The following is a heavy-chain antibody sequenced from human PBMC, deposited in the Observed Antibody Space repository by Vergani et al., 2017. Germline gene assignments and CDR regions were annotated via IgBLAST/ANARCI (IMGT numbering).Heavy chain of an antibody. J-gene: IGHJ1*01. Sequence: EVQLVESGGGLVQPGGSLRVSCSASGFRVTTYYMSWVRQAPGKGLEWVASIKRDGTETFYVDSVKGRFTISRDNAKTTLYLQMNSLRDEDRGVYYCARISGGSAPYLHYWGQGTLVTVAS. D-gene: IGHD2-15*01. CDR3: ARISGGSAPYLHY. V-gene: IGHV3-7*01. CDR1: GFRVTTYY. CDR2: IKRDGTET.